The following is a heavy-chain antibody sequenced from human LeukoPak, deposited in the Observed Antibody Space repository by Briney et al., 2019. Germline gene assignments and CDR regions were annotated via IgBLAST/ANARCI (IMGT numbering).Heavy chain of an antibody. V-gene: IGHV1-69*13. D-gene: IGHD4-17*01. Sequence: SVKVSCKASGGTFSSYAISWVRQAPGQGLEWMGGIIPIFGTANYAQKFQGRVTITADESTSTAYMELSSLRSEDTAVYYCATNDYGDQKDWFDPWGQGTLVTVSS. CDR2: IIPIFGTA. CDR3: ATNDYGDQKDWFDP. CDR1: GGTFSSYA. J-gene: IGHJ5*02.